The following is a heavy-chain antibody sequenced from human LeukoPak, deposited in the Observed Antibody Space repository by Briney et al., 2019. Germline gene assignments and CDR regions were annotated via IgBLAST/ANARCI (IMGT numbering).Heavy chain of an antibody. CDR3: TSPEYYYGSGSYSYYYYYGMDV. CDR1: GFTFSGSA. V-gene: IGHV3-73*01. Sequence: PGGSLRLSCAASGFTFSGSAMHWVRQASGKGLEWVGRIRSKANSYATAYAASVKGRFTISRDDSKNTAYLQMNSLKIEDTAVYYCTSPEYYYGSGSYSYYYYYGMDVWGKGTTVTVSS. CDR2: IRSKANSYAT. D-gene: IGHD3-10*01. J-gene: IGHJ6*04.